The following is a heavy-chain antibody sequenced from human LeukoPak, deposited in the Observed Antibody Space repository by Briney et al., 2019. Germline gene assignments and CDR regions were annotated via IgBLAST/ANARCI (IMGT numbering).Heavy chain of an antibody. Sequence: GGSLRLSCSASGFTFSNYAMHWVRQAPGKGLEYVSAIRSNGGSTYYADSVKGRFTISRDNSKNTLYLQMNSLGAEDTAVYYCAKDGDQTGTTYFDYWGQGTLVTVSS. CDR2: IRSNGGST. V-gene: IGHV3-64*04. D-gene: IGHD1-1*01. CDR1: GFTFSNYA. J-gene: IGHJ4*02. CDR3: AKDGDQTGTTYFDY.